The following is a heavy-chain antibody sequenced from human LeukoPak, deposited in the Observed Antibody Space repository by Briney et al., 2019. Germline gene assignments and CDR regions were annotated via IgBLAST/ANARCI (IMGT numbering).Heavy chain of an antibody. D-gene: IGHD5-12*01. Sequence: ASVKVSCKASGYTFTSYDINWVRQATGQGLEWMGWMNPNSGNTGYAQKFQGRVTMTRNTSISTAYMELSSLRSEDTAVYYCARGARGYDDRYYYYYMDVWGKGTTVTVSS. CDR2: MNPNSGNT. V-gene: IGHV1-8*01. CDR3: ARGARGYDDRYYYYYMDV. CDR1: GYTFTSYD. J-gene: IGHJ6*03.